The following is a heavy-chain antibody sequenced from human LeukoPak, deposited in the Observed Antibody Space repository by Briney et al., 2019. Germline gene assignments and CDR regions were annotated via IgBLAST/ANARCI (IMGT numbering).Heavy chain of an antibody. CDR1: GGSFSGYY. CDR3: ASTGTGVVPAAIGY. D-gene: IGHD2-2*02. Sequence: PSETLSLTCAVYGGSFSGYYWSWIRQPPGKGLEWIGEINHSRSTNYNPSLKSRVTISVDTSKNQFSLKLSSVTAADTAVYYCASTGTGVVPAAIGYWGQGTLVTVSS. V-gene: IGHV4-34*01. J-gene: IGHJ4*02. CDR2: INHSRST.